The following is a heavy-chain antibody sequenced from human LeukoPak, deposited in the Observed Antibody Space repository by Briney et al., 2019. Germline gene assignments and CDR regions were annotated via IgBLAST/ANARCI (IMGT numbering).Heavy chain of an antibody. V-gene: IGHV3-30*18. J-gene: IGHJ4*02. CDR2: ISYDGSNT. Sequence: QAGGSLRLSCAASGFTLSNNGVHWVRQAPGKGLEWVAGISYDGSNTNYADSAKGRFTISRDNSKNTLYLETDSLRAEDTAVYYCAKEKTSYSSGWPFNYWGQGTLVTVSS. CDR3: AKEKTSYSSGWPFNY. CDR1: GFTLSNNG. D-gene: IGHD6-19*01.